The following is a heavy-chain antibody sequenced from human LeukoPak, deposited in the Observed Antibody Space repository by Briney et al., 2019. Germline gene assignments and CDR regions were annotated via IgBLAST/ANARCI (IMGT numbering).Heavy chain of an antibody. J-gene: IGHJ4*02. CDR3: ARHNLRGVAAAGTIDY. V-gene: IGHV4-39*01. CDR1: GGSISSSSYY. Sequence: SETLSLTCTVSGGSISSSSYYWGWIRQPPGMGLKWIGSIYYSGSTYYSPSLKSRVTISVDTSKNQFSLKLSSVTAADTAVYYCARHNLRGVAAAGTIDYWGQGTLVTVSS. D-gene: IGHD6-13*01. CDR2: IYYSGST.